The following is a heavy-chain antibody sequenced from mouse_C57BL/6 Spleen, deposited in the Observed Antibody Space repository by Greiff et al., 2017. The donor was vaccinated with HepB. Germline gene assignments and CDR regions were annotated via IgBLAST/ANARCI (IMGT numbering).Heavy chain of an antibody. V-gene: IGHV14-3*01. CDR3: ARLYDYDGGYFDY. CDR1: GFNIKNTY. D-gene: IGHD2-4*01. J-gene: IGHJ2*01. CDR2: IDPANGNT. Sequence: VQLKESVAELVRPGASVKLSCTASGFNIKNTYMHWVKQRPEQGLEWIGRIDPANGNTKYAPKFQGKATITADTSSNTAYLQLSSLTSEDTAIYYCARLYDYDGGYFDYWGQGTTLTVSS.